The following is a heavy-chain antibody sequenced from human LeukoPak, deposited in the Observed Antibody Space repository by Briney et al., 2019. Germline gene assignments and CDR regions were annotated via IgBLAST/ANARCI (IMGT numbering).Heavy chain of an antibody. V-gene: IGHV1-2*02. Sequence: GASVKVSCKASGYTFTGYYMHWVRQAPGQGLEWMGWVNPNSGGTNYAQKFQGRVTMTRDTSISTAYMELSRLRSDDTAVYYCASILQPTGYSSSWEFDPWGQGTLVTVSS. D-gene: IGHD6-13*01. CDR3: ASILQPTGYSSSWEFDP. CDR1: GYTFTGYY. CDR2: VNPNSGGT. J-gene: IGHJ5*02.